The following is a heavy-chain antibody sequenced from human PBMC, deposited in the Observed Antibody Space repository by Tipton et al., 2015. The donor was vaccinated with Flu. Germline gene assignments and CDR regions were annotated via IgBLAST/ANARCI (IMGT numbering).Heavy chain of an antibody. D-gene: IGHD3-22*01. Sequence: TLSLTCTVSGGSISSYYWSWIRQPPGKGLEWIGYIYYSGSTNYNPSLKSRVTISVDTSKNQFSLKLISVTAADTAVYYCARDSGYRSGYYSEVWFDPWGQGTLVTVSS. CDR3: ARDSGYRSGYYSEVWFDP. V-gene: IGHV4-59*01. CDR2: IYYSGST. J-gene: IGHJ5*02. CDR1: GGSISSYY.